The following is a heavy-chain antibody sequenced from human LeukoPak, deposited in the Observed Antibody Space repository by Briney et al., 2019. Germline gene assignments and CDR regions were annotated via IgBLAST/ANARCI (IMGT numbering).Heavy chain of an antibody. Sequence: SETLSLTCTVSGGSISSSSDDWGWIRQPPGKGLEWIGSIYYSGSTYNNPSLKRRFSISVDTSNTHLPLQLTSVPAADTAVFYCARRRLGYNPFDYWGQGTLVTVSS. D-gene: IGHD1-14*01. CDR1: GGSISSSSDD. CDR3: ARRRLGYNPFDY. V-gene: IGHV4-39*02. J-gene: IGHJ4*02. CDR2: IYYSGST.